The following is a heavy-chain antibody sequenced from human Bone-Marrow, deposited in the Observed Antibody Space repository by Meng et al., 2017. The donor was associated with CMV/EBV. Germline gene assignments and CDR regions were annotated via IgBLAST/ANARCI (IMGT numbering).Heavy chain of an antibody. Sequence: SETLSLTCTVSGGSISSSSYYWGWIRQPPGKGLEWIGSIYYIGSTYYNPSLKRRVTISVDTSKNQFSLKLSSVTAADTAVYYCARDIRFLGEYFDYWGQGTLVTGSS. CDR1: GGSISSSSYY. D-gene: IGHD2-21*01. V-gene: IGHV4-39*07. CDR3: ARDIRFLGEYFDY. CDR2: IYYIGST. J-gene: IGHJ4*02.